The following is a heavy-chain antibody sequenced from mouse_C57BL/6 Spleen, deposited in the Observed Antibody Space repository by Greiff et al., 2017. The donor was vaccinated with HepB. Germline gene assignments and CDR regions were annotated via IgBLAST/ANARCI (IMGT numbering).Heavy chain of an antibody. CDR1: GYTFTDYE. V-gene: IGHV1-15*01. Sequence: VQGVESGAELVRPGASVTLSCKASGYTFTDYEMHWVKQTPVHGLEWIGAIDPETGGTAYNQKFKGKAILTADKSSSTAYMELRSLTSEDSAVYYCTRWRSYYFDYWGQGTTLTVSS. CDR2: IDPETGGT. J-gene: IGHJ2*01. CDR3: TRWRSYYFDY.